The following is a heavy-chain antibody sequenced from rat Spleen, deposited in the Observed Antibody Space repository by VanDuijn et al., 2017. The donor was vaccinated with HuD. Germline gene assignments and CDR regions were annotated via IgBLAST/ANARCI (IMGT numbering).Heavy chain of an antibody. CDR1: GFTFINYD. D-gene: IGHD1-2*01. V-gene: IGHV5S13*01. J-gene: IGHJ4*01. CDR3: ARRYSTYINGDVMDA. CDR2: ISAGGRNT. Sequence: EVQLVESGGGLVQPGRSLKLSCAASGFTFINYDMAWVRQAPTKGLEWIASISAGGRNTYYRDSVKGRFTISRDNAKNTQYLQMDSLRSEDTATYYCARRYSTYINGDVMDAWGQGASVTVSS.